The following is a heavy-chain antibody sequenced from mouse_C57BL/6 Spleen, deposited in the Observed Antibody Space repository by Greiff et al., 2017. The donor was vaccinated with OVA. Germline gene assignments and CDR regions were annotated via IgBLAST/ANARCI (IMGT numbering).Heavy chain of an antibody. CDR1: GFTFSDYG. Sequence: EVKLMESGGGLVKPGGSLKLSCAASGFTFSDYGLHWVRQAPEKGLECVAYISSGSSTIYYADTVKGRFTISRDTAKNTLFLQRSRRRDEDTAMYYCARSQGAMDYWGQGTSVTVSS. J-gene: IGHJ4*01. V-gene: IGHV5-17*01. D-gene: IGHD3-2*02. CDR3: ARSQGAMDY. CDR2: ISSGSSTI.